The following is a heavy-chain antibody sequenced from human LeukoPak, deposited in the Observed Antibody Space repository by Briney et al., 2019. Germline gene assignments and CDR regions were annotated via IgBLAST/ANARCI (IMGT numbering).Heavy chain of an antibody. D-gene: IGHD2-21*01. CDR3: AYIAGLRFDY. V-gene: IGHV4-59*01. J-gene: IGHJ4*02. CDR2: IYYSGST. Sequence: SETLSLTCTVSGVSISSYYWSWIRQPPGKGLEWIGYIYYSGSTSHSPSLKSRVTMSIDMSKSQFSLKLDSVTTADTAVYYCAYIAGLRFDYWGQGVLVTVSS. CDR1: GVSISSYY.